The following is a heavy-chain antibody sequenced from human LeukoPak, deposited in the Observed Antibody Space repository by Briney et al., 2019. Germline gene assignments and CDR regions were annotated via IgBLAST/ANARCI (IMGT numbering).Heavy chain of an antibody. Sequence: ASVKVSCTASGYTFTGYYMHWVRQAPGQGLEWMGWINPNSGGTSYAEKFQGRVTMTRDTSISTAYMELSRLRSDDTAVYYCARARMRGSGATDYWGQGTLVTVSS. J-gene: IGHJ4*02. CDR1: GYTFTGYY. V-gene: IGHV1-2*02. CDR3: ARARMRGSGATDY. D-gene: IGHD1-14*01. CDR2: INPNSGGT.